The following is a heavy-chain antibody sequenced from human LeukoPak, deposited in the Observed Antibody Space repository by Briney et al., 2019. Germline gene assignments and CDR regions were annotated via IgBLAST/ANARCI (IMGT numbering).Heavy chain of an antibody. Sequence: SETLSLTCTVSGGSISSSSYYWGWIRQPPGKGLEWIGSIYYSGSTYYNPSLKSRVTISVDTSKNQFSLKLSSVTAADTAVYYCARARSGYYDSPAGEYFQHWARAPWSPSPQ. CDR2: IYYSGST. J-gene: IGHJ1*01. CDR1: GGSISSSSYY. D-gene: IGHD3-22*01. V-gene: IGHV4-39*07. CDR3: ARARSGYYDSPAGEYFQH.